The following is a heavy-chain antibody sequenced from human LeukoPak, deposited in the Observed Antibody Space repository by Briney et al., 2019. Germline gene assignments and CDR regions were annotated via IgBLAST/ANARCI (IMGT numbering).Heavy chain of an antibody. D-gene: IGHD6-25*01. CDR2: IYYSGST. CDR1: GGSISSYY. Sequence: KTSETLSLTCTVSGGSISSYYWSWIRQPPGEGLEWIGYIYYSGSTDYNPSLKSRVTILVDTSKNQFSLKLSSVTAADTAVYARADGYYYGMDVWGQGTTVTVSS. J-gene: IGHJ6*02. CDR3: ADGYYYGMDV. V-gene: IGHV4-59*01.